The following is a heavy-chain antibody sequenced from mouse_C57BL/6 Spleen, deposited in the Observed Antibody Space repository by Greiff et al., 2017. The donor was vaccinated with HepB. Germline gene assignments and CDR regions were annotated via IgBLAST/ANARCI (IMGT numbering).Heavy chain of an antibody. V-gene: IGHV1-67*01. D-gene: IGHD4-1*01. CDR3: ARWGLGREEFDY. J-gene: IGHJ2*01. Sequence: LVESGPELVRPGVSVKISCKGSGYTFTDYAMHWVKQRHAKSLEWIGVISTYYGDASYNQKFKDKATMTVDKSSSTAYMELARLTSEDSAVYYCARWGLGREEFDYWGQGTTLTVSS. CDR2: ISTYYGDA. CDR1: GYTFTDYA.